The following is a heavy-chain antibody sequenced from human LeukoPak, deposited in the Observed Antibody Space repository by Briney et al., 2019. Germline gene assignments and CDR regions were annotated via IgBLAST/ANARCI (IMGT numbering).Heavy chain of an antibody. CDR1: RGSISLYY. D-gene: IGHD3-10*01. J-gene: IGHJ6*03. CDR3: ARESSGTYYNPLGYMDV. V-gene: IGHV4-4*07. Sequence: SETLSPTCTDSRGSISLYYWNWIRQPAGKGLECIARIFASGITNYSPSLKSRVTMSVDTSKNKFCLNLSSVIAADTAVYYCARESSGTYYNPLGYMDVWGKGTTVTVSS. CDR2: IFASGIT.